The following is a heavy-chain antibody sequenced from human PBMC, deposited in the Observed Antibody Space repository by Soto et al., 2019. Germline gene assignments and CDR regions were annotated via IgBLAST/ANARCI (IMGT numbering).Heavy chain of an antibody. V-gene: IGHV4-39*01. CDR2: IYNNGSP. CDR1: RVSISSGSFF. J-gene: IGHJ6*02. D-gene: IGHD3-3*01. CDR3: ARQKGHMIFGVVTGYYGLDV. Sequence: LSLTCTVSRVSISSGSFFWGWFRHPPGKWLEWIGTIYNNGSPFYKASLRSRVTIAVDTSTNQVSLKLSSVTAADTAVYYCARQKGHMIFGVVTGYYGLDVWGQGTTVTVSS.